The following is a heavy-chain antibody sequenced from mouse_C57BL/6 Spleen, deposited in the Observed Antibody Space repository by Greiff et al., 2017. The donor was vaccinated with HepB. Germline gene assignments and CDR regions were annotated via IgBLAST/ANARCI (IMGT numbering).Heavy chain of an antibody. CDR2: INPGSGGT. Sequence: QVQLQQSGAELVRPGTSVKVSCKASGYAFTNYLIEWVKQRPGQGLEWIGVINPGSGGTNYNEKFKGKATLTADKSSSTAYMQLSSLTSEDSAVYFCARGWDWFDYWGQGTTLTVSS. J-gene: IGHJ2*01. CDR1: GYAFTNYL. CDR3: ARGWDWFDY. D-gene: IGHD4-1*01. V-gene: IGHV1-54*01.